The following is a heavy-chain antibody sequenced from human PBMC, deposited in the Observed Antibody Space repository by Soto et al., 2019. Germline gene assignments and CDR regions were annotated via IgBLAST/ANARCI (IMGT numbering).Heavy chain of an antibody. CDR2: ISSSRSTI. Sequence: PGGSLRLSCAASGITFSSYSMNWVRQAPGKGLEWVSYISSSRSTIYYADSVKGRFTISRDNAKNSLYLQMNSLSDEDTAVNYCARGHYYDSSGSISGMDVWGQGTTVTVSS. CDR3: ARGHYYDSSGSISGMDV. V-gene: IGHV3-48*02. D-gene: IGHD3-22*01. J-gene: IGHJ6*02. CDR1: GITFSSYS.